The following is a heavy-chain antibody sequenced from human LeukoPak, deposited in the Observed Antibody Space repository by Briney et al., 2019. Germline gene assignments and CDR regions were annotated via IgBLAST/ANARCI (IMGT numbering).Heavy chain of an antibody. Sequence: GGSLRLSCAASGFILSDYNMNWVRQAPGKGLEWVSFIAISGTYITYADSMKGRFTISRDNAKNSLYLQMNSLRAEDTAVYYRARDLSATARAYDYWGQGTLVTVSS. V-gene: IGHV3-21*01. CDR3: ARDLSATARAYDY. D-gene: IGHD1-26*01. J-gene: IGHJ4*02. CDR1: GFILSDYN. CDR2: IAISGTYI.